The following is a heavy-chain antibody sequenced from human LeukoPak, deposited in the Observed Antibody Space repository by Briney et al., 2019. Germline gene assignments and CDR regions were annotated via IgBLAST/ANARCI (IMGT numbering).Heavy chain of an antibody. CDR3: AYGYYFDY. D-gene: IGHD4-17*01. V-gene: IGHV4-38-2*01. CDR2: IYHSGST. J-gene: IGHJ4*02. Sequence: SETLSLTCAVSGYSISSGYYWGWIRQPPGKGLEWIGSIYHSGSTYYNPSLKSRVTISVDTSKNQFSLKLSSVTAADTAVYYCAYGYYFDYWGQGTLVTVSS. CDR1: GYSISSGYY.